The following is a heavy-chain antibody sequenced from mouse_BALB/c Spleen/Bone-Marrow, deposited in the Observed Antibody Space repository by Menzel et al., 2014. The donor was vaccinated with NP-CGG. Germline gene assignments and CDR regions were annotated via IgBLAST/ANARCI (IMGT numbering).Heavy chain of an antibody. CDR3: NQAYGNYRY. J-gene: IGHJ2*01. D-gene: IGHD2-1*01. CDR1: GFTIKDSC. Sequence: VHLVQSGAELVRSGASVKLSCKASGFTIKDSCMHWVKQRPEQGLERIGWIDPENGDTEYAPKFKGKATLTADKSSNAACLQCSMRSFYDHAAYFFNQAYGNYRYGGQG. V-gene: IGHV14-4*02. CDR2: IDPENGDT.